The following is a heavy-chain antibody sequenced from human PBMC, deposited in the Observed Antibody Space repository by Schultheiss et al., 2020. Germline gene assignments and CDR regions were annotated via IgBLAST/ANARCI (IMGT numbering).Heavy chain of an antibody. J-gene: IGHJ4*02. Sequence: SETLSLTCTVSGGSISTYYWSWIRQPPGKGLEWIGYIYYSGSTNYNPSLKSRVTISVDKSKNQFSLKLSSVTAADTAVYYCSAAAARYFDYWGQGTLVTVSS. CDR3: SAAAARYFDY. CDR2: IYYSGST. D-gene: IGHD6-13*01. V-gene: IGHV4-59*12. CDR1: GGSISTYY.